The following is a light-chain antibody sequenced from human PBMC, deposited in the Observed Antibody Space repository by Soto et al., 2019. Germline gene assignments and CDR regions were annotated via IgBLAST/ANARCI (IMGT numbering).Light chain of an antibody. J-gene: IGKJ4*01. CDR3: QQYGSSPGALT. Sequence: EIVLTQSPGTLSLSPGERATLSCRASQRVSSSFLAWYQQKPGQAPRLLIYAASSRATGIPDRFSGSGSGTAFTLTISRLEPEDFAVYYCQQYGSSPGALTFGGGTKVEIK. V-gene: IGKV3-20*01. CDR2: AAS. CDR1: QRVSSSF.